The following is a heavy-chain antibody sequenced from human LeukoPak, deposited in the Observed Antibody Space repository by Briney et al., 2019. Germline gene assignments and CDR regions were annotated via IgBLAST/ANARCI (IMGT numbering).Heavy chain of an antibody. D-gene: IGHD6-19*01. Sequence: GGSLSPSCAVSGLTFLNFAIGWVRQAPGKGLEWLAVTNGDEESTHYADSVRGHFVNSPDNSKSTSFLHMNSLRAEDTAVYYCTVDLMTRFSSGWQLDYWGQGTLVTVPS. V-gene: IGHV3-23*01. CDR1: GLTFLNFA. J-gene: IGHJ4*02. CDR2: TNGDEEST. CDR3: TVDLMTRFSSGWQLDY.